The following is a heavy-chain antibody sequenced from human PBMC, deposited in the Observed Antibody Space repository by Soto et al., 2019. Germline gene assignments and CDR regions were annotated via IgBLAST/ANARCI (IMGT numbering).Heavy chain of an antibody. CDR1: GFTFNMYA. CDR2: ISGRSDST. V-gene: IGHV3-23*01. Sequence: GGSLRLSCAASGFTFNMYAMSWVRQAPGKGLEWVLSISGRSDSTYYADSVRGRFTISRDDSKNSLNLQMSSLRAEDTAVYYCAKNGYVNSLPYNYYYMDVWGKGTTVTVSS. D-gene: IGHD5-12*01. CDR3: AKNGYVNSLPYNYYYMDV. J-gene: IGHJ6*03.